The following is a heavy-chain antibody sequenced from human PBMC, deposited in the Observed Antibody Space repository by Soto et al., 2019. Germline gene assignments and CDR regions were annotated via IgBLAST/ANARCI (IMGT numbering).Heavy chain of an antibody. CDR1: GVSISSSSYY. V-gene: IGHV4-39*01. Sequence: QLQLQESGPGLVKPSETLSLTCTVSGVSISSSSYYWGWFRQPPGKGLEWIGTTYYGGSSHSNPYIKSRLTISLDSSKTQFSLTLTSVTAADTAVYYCARHGSYWGQGTLVTVSS. CDR2: TYYGGSS. CDR3: ARHGSY. J-gene: IGHJ4*02.